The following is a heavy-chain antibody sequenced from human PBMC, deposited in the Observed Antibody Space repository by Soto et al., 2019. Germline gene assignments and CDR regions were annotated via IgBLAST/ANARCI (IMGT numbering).Heavy chain of an antibody. J-gene: IGHJ5*02. CDR1: GGSISSYY. CDR3: XXGRIXXXXXXWFDP. D-gene: IGHD2-15*01. V-gene: IGHV4-4*07. CDR2: IYTSGST. Sequence: SETLSLTCTVSGGSISSYYWSWIRQPAGKGLEWIGRIYTSGSTNSNPSLKSRVTMSVDTSKNQFSLKLSSVTAADTXXXXXXXGRIXXXXXXWFDPWGXGTLV.